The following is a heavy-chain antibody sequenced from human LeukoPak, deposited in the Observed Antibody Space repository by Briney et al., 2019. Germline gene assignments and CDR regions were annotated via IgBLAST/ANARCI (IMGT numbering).Heavy chain of an antibody. V-gene: IGHV3-48*01. CDR1: GFTFSSYS. J-gene: IGHJ6*03. Sequence: PGGSLRLSCAASGFTFSSYSMNWVRQAPGKGLEWVSYISSSGFTLNYADSVKGRFTISRDNAKNSLYLQMNSLRAEDTAVYYCARGVPKTSYYYYYMDVWGKGTTVTVPS. CDR3: ARGVPKTSYYYYYMDV. D-gene: IGHD4-11*01. CDR2: ISSSGFTL.